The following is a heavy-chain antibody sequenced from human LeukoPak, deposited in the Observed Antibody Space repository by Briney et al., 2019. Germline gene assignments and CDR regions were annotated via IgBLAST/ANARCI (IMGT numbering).Heavy chain of an antibody. CDR1: GFTFSSYG. D-gene: IGHD6-19*01. V-gene: IGHV3-30*18. CDR2: ISYDGSNK. Sequence: GGSRRLSCAASGFTFSSYGMHWVRQAPGKGLEWVAVISYDGSNKYYADSVKGRFTISRDNSKNTLYLQMNSLRAEDTAVYYCAKGGGDVIAVAYFDYWGQGTLVTVSS. J-gene: IGHJ4*02. CDR3: AKGGGDVIAVAYFDY.